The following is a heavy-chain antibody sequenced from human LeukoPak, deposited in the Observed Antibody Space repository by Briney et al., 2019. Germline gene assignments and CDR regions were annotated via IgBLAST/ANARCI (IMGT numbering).Heavy chain of an antibody. CDR3: ARGGGAVAKPPLDY. Sequence: PGGPLRLSCAASGFTSSSYSMNWVRQAPGKGLEWVSSISSSSSYIYYADSVKGRFTISRDNAKNSLYLQMNSLRAEDTAVYYCARGGGAVAKPPLDYWGQGTLVTVSS. CDR1: GFTSSSYS. D-gene: IGHD6-19*01. J-gene: IGHJ4*02. V-gene: IGHV3-21*01. CDR2: ISSSSSYI.